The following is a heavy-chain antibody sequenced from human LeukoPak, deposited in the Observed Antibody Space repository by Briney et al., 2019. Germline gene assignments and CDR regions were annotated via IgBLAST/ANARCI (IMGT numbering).Heavy chain of an antibody. CDR1: GYTFTSYY. CDR3: ARGITMVRGVSKTSREIYGMDV. J-gene: IGHJ6*02. CDR2: INPSGGST. Sequence: ASVKVSCKASGYTFTSYYMHWVRQAPGQGLEWMGIINPSGGSTSYAQKFQGRVTVTRDTSTSTVYMELSSLRSEDTAVYYCARGITMVRGVSKTSREIYGMDVWGQGTTVTVSS. D-gene: IGHD3-10*01. V-gene: IGHV1-46*01.